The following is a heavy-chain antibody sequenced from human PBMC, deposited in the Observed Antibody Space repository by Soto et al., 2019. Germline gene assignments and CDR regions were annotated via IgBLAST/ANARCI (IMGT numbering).Heavy chain of an antibody. D-gene: IGHD2-2*01. CDR1: GYTFTGYY. V-gene: IGHV1-2*04. J-gene: IGHJ4*02. CDR3: AXYKSSTSCYLYD. Sequence: VKVSCKASGYTFTGYYMHWVRQAPGQGLEWMGWINPNSGGTNYAQKFQGWVTMTRDTSISTAYMELSRLRSDDTAVYYCAXYKSSTSCYLYDWGQGTLVPVSS. CDR2: INPNSGGT.